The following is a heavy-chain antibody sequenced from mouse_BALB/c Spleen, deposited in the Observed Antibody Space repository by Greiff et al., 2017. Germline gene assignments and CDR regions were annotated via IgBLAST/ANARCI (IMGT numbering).Heavy chain of an antibody. Sequence: VQLQQSGAELVRPGTSVKVSCKASGYAFTNYLIEWVKQRPGQGLEWIGVINPGSGGTNYNEKFKGKATLTADKSSSTAYMQRSSLTSDDSAVYFCARWGNYDGYYFDYWGQGTTLTVSS. D-gene: IGHD2-1*01. CDR3: ARWGNYDGYYFDY. CDR2: INPGSGGT. V-gene: IGHV1-54*01. CDR1: GYAFTNYL. J-gene: IGHJ2*01.